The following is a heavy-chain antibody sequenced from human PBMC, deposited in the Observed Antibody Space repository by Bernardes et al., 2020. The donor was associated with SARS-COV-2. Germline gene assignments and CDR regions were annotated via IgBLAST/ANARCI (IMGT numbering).Heavy chain of an antibody. J-gene: IGHJ6*02. CDR2: IGANGFLT. D-gene: IGHD5-18*01. V-gene: IGHV3-23*01. CDR3: AKDRSDMDW. CDR1: GFSFSRYG. Sequence: GGSLRLSCEASGFSFSRYGTSWVRQAPGKGLEWVSFIGANGFLTYYGDSVKGRFTISKDNAKNTVNLQMNSLRAEDTAVYFCAKDRSDMDWRGQGTTVTVSS.